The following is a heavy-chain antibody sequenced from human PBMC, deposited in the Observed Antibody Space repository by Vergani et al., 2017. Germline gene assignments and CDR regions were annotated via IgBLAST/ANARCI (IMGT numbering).Heavy chain of an antibody. D-gene: IGHD3-16*01. J-gene: IGHJ4*02. CDR3: AKHFRGWGIDY. CDR2: IQFDGSNQ. Sequence: QVQLVASGGGVVQRGGSLRLSCATSGFTLSNYDMPWIRRGPGKGLEFVAFIQFDGSNQYYADSVKGRFTLSRDFSKNTLYLQMNSLRTDDTATYYCAKHFRGWGIDYGGQGTQVIVSS. V-gene: IGHV3-30*02. CDR1: GFTLSNYD.